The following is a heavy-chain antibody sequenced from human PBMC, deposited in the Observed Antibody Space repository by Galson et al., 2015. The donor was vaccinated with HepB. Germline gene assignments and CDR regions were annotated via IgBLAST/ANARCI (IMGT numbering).Heavy chain of an antibody. J-gene: IGHJ6*02. CDR3: ARDPGDDNTGYYGMDV. D-gene: IGHD2-8*02. V-gene: IGHV3-66*02. CDR2: IHSGGTT. CDR1: GFSISAHY. Sequence: SLRLSCAASGFSISAHYMNWVRQVPGKGLEWVSIIHSGGTTYYADSVKGRFTISRDQSKNTLYLQMNSLRIEDTAVYYCARDPGDDNTGYYGMDVWGQGTTVTVSS.